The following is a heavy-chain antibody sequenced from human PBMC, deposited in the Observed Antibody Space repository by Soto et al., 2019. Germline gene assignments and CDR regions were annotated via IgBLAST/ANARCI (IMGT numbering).Heavy chain of an antibody. J-gene: IGHJ6*02. CDR3: ARLYYYDSSYYYYGMDV. CDR2: IIPIFGTA. V-gene: IGHV1-69*13. Sequence: SVKVSCKASGGTFSSYAISWVRQAPGQGLEWMGGIIPIFGTANYAQKFQGRVTITADESTSTAYMELSSLRSEDTAVYYCARLYYYDSSYYYYGMDVWGQGTTVTVSS. CDR1: GGTFSSYA. D-gene: IGHD3-22*01.